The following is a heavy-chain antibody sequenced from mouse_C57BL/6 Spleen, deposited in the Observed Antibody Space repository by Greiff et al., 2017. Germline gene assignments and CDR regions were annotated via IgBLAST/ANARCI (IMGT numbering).Heavy chain of an antibody. Sequence: EVQVVESGGGLVKPGGSLKLSCAASGFTFSDYGMHWVRQAPEQGLEWVAYISRGSSTIYYADTVKGRFTISRDNAKNTLFLQMTSLRSEDSAMYYCARPGGYDYWCFDVWGTGTTVTVSS. CDR3: ARPGGYDYWCFDV. CDR2: ISRGSSTI. CDR1: GFTFSDYG. V-gene: IGHV5-17*01. J-gene: IGHJ1*03. D-gene: IGHD2-2*01.